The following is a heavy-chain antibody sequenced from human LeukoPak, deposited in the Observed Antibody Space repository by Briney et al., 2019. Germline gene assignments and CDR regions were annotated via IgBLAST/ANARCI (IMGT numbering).Heavy chain of an antibody. V-gene: IGHV1-69*05. Sequence: GSSVKVSCKASGGTFSSYAISWVRQAPGQGLEWMGGIIPIFGTANYAQKFQGRVTITTDESTSTAYMELSSLRSEDTAVYYCASAPLEMAILTPFDYGGQGTLVTVSS. CDR2: IIPIFGTA. CDR1: GGTFSSYA. D-gene: IGHD5-24*01. J-gene: IGHJ4*02. CDR3: ASAPLEMAILTPFDY.